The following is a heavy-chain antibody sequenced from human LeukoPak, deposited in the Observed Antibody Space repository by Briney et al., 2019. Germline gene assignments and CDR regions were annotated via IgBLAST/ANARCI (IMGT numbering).Heavy chain of an antibody. V-gene: IGHV3-30*06. CDR1: RFSGHG. CDR2: ISYDGSNK. J-gene: IGHJ5*02. Sequence: GGSLRLSCDLRFSGHGMHWVRQAPGKGLEWVAVISYDGSNKYYADSVKGRFTISRDNSKNTLYLQMNSLRAEDTAVYYCARASLYYDFWSGVNWFDPWGQGTLVTVSS. D-gene: IGHD3-3*01. CDR3: ARASLYYDFWSGVNWFDP.